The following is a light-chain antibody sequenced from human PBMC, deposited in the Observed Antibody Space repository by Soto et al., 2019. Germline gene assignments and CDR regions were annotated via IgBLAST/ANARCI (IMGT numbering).Light chain of an antibody. CDR2: EVS. J-gene: IGLJ3*02. V-gene: IGLV2-8*01. CDR1: SSDVGGYNY. CDR3: SSYAASNLWV. Sequence: QSALTQPPSASGSPGQSVTISCTGTSSDVGGYNYVSWYQQHPGKAPKLMIYEVSKRPSGVPDRFSGSKSGNTASLTVSGLQAEDEADYYWSSYAASNLWVFGGGTKLPVL.